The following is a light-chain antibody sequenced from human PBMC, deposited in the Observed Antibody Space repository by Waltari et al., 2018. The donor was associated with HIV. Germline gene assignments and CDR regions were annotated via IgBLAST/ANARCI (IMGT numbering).Light chain of an antibody. Sequence: VVTQSPATLSVSPGERATLYCRASPSVSSNLAWYQQNPGQAPRLLIYGASTRDTGIQARLSRSGSGTEVTLTISRLHAEEFAVYCCQQYNNWPPYTFGQGTKRESK. CDR3: QQYNNWPPYT. J-gene: IGKJ2*01. CDR1: PSVSSN. CDR2: GAS. V-gene: IGKV3-15*01.